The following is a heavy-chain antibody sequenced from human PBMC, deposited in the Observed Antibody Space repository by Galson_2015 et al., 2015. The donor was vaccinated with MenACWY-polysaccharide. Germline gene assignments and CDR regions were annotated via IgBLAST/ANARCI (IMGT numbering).Heavy chain of an antibody. CDR3: AKVAVAGPMSFFDY. V-gene: IGHV3-23*01. CDR2: VSGSGSST. CDR1: GFTFSSNS. Sequence: SLRLSCAASGFTFSSNSMNWVRQAPGKGLEWVSTVSGSGSSTYYADSVKGRFTISRDNSKNTLYLQMGSLRAEDTAVYYCAKVAVAGPMSFFDYWGQGTLVTVSS. J-gene: IGHJ4*02. D-gene: IGHD6-19*01.